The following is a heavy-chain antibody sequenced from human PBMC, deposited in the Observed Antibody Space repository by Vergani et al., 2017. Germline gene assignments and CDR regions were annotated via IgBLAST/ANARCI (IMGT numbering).Heavy chain of an antibody. Sequence: QVQLVQSGAEVKKPGASVKVSCKASGYTFTSYDINWVRQATGQGLEWMGWMNPNSGNTGYAQKFQGRVTMTRNTSISTAYMELSSLRAEDTAVYYCARDQGADRILYKRPLAFDIWGQGTMVTVSS. CDR1: GYTFTSYD. V-gene: IGHV1-8*01. J-gene: IGHJ3*02. CDR3: ARDQGADRILYKRPLAFDI. CDR2: MNPNSGNT. D-gene: IGHD2-8*01.